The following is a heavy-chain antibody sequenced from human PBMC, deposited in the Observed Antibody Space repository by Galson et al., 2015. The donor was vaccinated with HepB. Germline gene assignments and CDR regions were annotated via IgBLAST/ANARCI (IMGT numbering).Heavy chain of an antibody. D-gene: IGHD2/OR15-2a*01. CDR3: ARDAKRSLGNSWLNIFYLDY. V-gene: IGHV3-21*01. J-gene: IGHJ4*02. Sequence: SLRLSCAASGFSFSDYNMNWVRQAPGKGLEWVASISVNGAHIYYADSVKGRFFTSKDNARKSLSLRLSSRGVDDTAVYFCARDAKRSLGNSWLNIFYLDYWGQGALVSVSS. CDR1: GFSFSDYN. CDR2: ISVNGAHI.